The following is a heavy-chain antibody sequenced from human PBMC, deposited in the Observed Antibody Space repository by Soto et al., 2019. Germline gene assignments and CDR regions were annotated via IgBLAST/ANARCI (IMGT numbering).Heavy chain of an antibody. CDR2: LIPIFGTA. CDR1: GGTFSSYA. D-gene: IGHD1-1*01. CDR3: ARNNGNDVYYYYGMDV. Sequence: SVKVSCNASGGTFSSYAISWVRQAPGQGLEWMGGLIPIFGTANYTQKFQGRVTITADESTSTGYMELSSLRSEDTAVYYCARNNGNDVYYYYGMDVWGQGTTVTVSS. J-gene: IGHJ6*02. V-gene: IGHV1-69*13.